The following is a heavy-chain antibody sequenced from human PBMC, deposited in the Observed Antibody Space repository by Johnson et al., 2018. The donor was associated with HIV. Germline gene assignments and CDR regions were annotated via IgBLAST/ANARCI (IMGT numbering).Heavy chain of an antibody. Sequence: QVQLVESGGGVVQPGRSLRLSCAASGFTFSSYAMHWVRQAPGKGLEWVAVISYDGSNKYYADSMRGRFTISRDNSKNTLYLQMNSLRVEDTAVYYCVRESPSGGGNDAFDIWGQGTMVTVSS. CDR3: VRESPSGGGNDAFDI. CDR2: ISYDGSNK. D-gene: IGHD3-10*01. CDR1: GFTFSSYA. J-gene: IGHJ3*02. V-gene: IGHV3-30*04.